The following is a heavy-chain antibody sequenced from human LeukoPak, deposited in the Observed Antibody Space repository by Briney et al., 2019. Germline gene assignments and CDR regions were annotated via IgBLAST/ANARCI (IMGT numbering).Heavy chain of an antibody. CDR1: GSTFSSYA. V-gene: IGHV3-23*01. CDR3: AKEKFRGDGIREHDAFDI. D-gene: IGHD3-16*01. CDR2: TSGSGGST. J-gene: IGHJ3*02. Sequence: GGSLRLSCAVSGSTFSSYAMSWVRQAPGKGMGWDSATSGSGGSTYYADSVKGRFTISRDNTKNTLDLQMNSLRAEDTAVYYCAKEKFRGDGIREHDAFDIWGQGTMVTVSS.